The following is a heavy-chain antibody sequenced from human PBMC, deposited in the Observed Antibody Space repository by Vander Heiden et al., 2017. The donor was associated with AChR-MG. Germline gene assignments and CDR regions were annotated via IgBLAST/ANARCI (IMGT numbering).Heavy chain of an antibody. CDR1: GFTFSSYG. V-gene: IGHV3-30*02. Sequence: QVQLVESGGGVVQPGGSLRRSCAASGFTFSSYGMHWVRQAPGKGLEWVAFIRYDGSNKYYADSVKGRFTISRDNSKNTLYLQMNSLRAEDTAVYYCAKGWESGSYSLGWFDPWGQGTLVTVSS. D-gene: IGHD1-26*01. CDR3: AKGWESGSYSLGWFDP. J-gene: IGHJ5*02. CDR2: IRYDGSNK.